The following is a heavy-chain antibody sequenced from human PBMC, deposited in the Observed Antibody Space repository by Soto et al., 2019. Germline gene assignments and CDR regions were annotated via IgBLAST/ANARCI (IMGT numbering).Heavy chain of an antibody. CDR3: ARDRGGGYCSGGSCFGSNWFDT. J-gene: IGHJ5*02. D-gene: IGHD2-15*01. V-gene: IGHV1-18*01. CDR2: IVAYNGNT. CDR1: CYTFTSYG. Sequence: AAAKVSCKPSCYTFTSYGISWFRHSPGQWLECIVWIVAYNGNTNYAQKLQGRVTMTTDTSTSTAYMELRSLRSDDTAVYYCARDRGGGYCSGGSCFGSNWFDTWGQGTLVTVSS.